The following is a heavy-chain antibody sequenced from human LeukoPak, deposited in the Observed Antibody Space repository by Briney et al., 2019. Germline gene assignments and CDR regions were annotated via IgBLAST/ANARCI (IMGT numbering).Heavy chain of an antibody. J-gene: IGHJ4*02. CDR1: GGSISSSSYY. Sequence: PSETLSLTCTVSGGSISSSSYYWGWIRQSPGKGLEWIGSLYYSGRNYYNPSLKSRVTISVDTSKNQFSLKLSSVTAADTAVYYCARVGGSGYIDYWGQGTLVTVSS. CDR2: LYYSGRN. CDR3: ARVGGSGYIDY. D-gene: IGHD3-10*01. V-gene: IGHV4-39*07.